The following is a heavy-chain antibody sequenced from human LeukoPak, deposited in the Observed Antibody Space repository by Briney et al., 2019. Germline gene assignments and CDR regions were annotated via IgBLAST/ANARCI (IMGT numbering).Heavy chain of an antibody. CDR2: IYSGGST. Sequence: GGSLRLSCAASGFTVSSNYMSWVRQAPGKGLEWVSVIYSGGSTYYADSVKGRFTISRDNSKNTLYLQMNSLRAEDTAVYYCASESPAQIYGMDVWGQGTTVTVSS. CDR1: GFTVSSNY. J-gene: IGHJ6*02. V-gene: IGHV3-66*01. D-gene: IGHD6-25*01. CDR3: ASESPAQIYGMDV.